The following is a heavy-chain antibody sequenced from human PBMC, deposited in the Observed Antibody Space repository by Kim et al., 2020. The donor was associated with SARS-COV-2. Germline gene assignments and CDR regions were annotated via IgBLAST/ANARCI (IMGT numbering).Heavy chain of an antibody. Sequence: ASVKVSCKASGYTFTSYGISWVRQAPGQGLEWMGWISAYNGNTNYAQNLQGRVTMTTDTYTSTAYMELRSLRSDDTAVYYCARERIWVTYGMDVWGQGTTVTVSS. CDR3: ARERIWVTYGMDV. CDR1: GYTFTSYG. J-gene: IGHJ6*02. CDR2: ISAYNGNT. D-gene: IGHD2-21*02. V-gene: IGHV1-18*01.